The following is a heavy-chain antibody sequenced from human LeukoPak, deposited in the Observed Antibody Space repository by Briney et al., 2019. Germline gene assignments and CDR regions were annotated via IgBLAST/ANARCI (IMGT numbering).Heavy chain of an antibody. V-gene: IGHV3-21*01. J-gene: IGHJ4*02. CDR2: ITSRRTSI. CDR1: GFSFGTYT. D-gene: IGHD2/OR15-2a*01. CDR3: ARVSGYYRDY. Sequence: GGSLRLSCAASGFSFGTYTMNWVRQARGKGLEWVSSITSRRTSIFYADSVKGRFTISRDDAKNSLYLQMNSLRAEDTALYYCARVSGYYRDYWGQGTLVTVSS.